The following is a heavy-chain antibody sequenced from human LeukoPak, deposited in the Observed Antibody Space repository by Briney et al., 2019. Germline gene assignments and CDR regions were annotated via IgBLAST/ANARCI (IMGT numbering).Heavy chain of an antibody. Sequence: PGGSLRLSCAVSGFTFSSYEMNWVRQAPGKGLEWASYISSGGSAIYYADSVRGRFTISRDNARNSLYLQMNSLRIEDTAVYYCVSGYRNGVDYWGQGILVTVSS. D-gene: IGHD5-12*01. CDR3: VSGYRNGVDY. J-gene: IGHJ4*02. CDR2: ISSGGSAI. V-gene: IGHV3-48*03. CDR1: GFTFSSYE.